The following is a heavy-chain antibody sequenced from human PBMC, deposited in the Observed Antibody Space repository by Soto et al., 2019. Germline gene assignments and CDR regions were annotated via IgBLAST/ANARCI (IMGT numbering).Heavy chain of an antibody. CDR2: INHSGST. Sequence: SETLSLTCAVYGGSFSGYYWSWIRQPPGKGLEWIGEINHSGSTNYNPSLKSRVTISVETSKNQFSLKLSSVTASDTAVYYCARVRRQVVVDQQGGFYYMDVWGKGTTVTVSS. J-gene: IGHJ6*03. D-gene: IGHD2-2*01. CDR3: ARVRRQVVVDQQGGFYYMDV. V-gene: IGHV4-34*01. CDR1: GGSFSGYY.